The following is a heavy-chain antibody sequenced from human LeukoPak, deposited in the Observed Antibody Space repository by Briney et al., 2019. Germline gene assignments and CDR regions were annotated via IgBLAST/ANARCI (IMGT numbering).Heavy chain of an antibody. CDR1: GFTFSSYA. V-gene: IGHV3-23*01. CDR2: ISGSGGST. J-gene: IGHJ3*02. CDR3: AKPKPTYGDYGRGAFDI. Sequence: GGSLRLSCAASGFTFSSYAMSWVRQAPGKGLEWVSAISGSGGSTYYADSVKGRFTISRDNSKNTLYLQMNSLRAEDTAVYYCAKPKPTYGDYGRGAFDIWGQGTMVTVSS. D-gene: IGHD4-17*01.